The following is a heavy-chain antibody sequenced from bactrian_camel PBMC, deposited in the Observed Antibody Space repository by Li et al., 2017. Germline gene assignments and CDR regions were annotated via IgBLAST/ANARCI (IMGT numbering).Heavy chain of an antibody. CDR2: LEGDGSVT. D-gene: IGHD4*01. J-gene: IGHJ4*01. Sequence: VQLVESGGGSVQAGGSLRLSCVLSGVLFTNKWMAWFRQAPGKEREGVGTLEGDGSVTYPDSVKGRFTISLDNAKNTLYLQMSSLKPEDTAMYYCATTEYRSLSPTLVPGEYKIWGPGTQVTVS. CDR1: GVLFTNKW. V-gene: IGHV3S6*01. CDR3: ATTEYRSLSPTLVPGEYKI.